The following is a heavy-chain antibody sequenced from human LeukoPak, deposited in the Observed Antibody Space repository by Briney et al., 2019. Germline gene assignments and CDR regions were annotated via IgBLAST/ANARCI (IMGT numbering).Heavy chain of an antibody. J-gene: IGHJ3*02. V-gene: IGHV1-2*02. CDR3: ARDTDYDFWSGYYSENAFDI. D-gene: IGHD3-3*01. CDR2: INPNSGGT. CDR1: GYTFTGYY. Sequence: ASVKVSCKASGYTFTGYYMHWVRQAPGQGLEWMGWINPNSGGTNYAQKFQGRVTMTRDTFISTAYMELSRLRSDDTAVYYCARDTDYDFWSGYYSENAFDIWGQGTMVTVSS.